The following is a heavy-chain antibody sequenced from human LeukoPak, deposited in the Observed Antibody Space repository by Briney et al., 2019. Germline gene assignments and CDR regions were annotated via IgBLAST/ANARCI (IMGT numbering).Heavy chain of an antibody. Sequence: PSETLYLTCTVSGVSISSQYWSWFRQPPAKGLEWIGYVYYTGDTNYNPSLKSRITMSLDTSKSQFSLKLSSVTAADTAVYYCATHGTGNKDFWGQGTLVTVSS. CDR1: GVSISSQY. J-gene: IGHJ4*02. CDR2: VYYTGDT. D-gene: IGHD1/OR15-1a*01. CDR3: ATHGTGNKDF. V-gene: IGHV4-59*08.